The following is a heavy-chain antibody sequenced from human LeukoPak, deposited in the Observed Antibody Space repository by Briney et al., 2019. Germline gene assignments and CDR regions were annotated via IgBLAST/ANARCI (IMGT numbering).Heavy chain of an antibody. CDR3: ARDTRSYDTSGYYYFDY. J-gene: IGHJ4*02. D-gene: IGHD3-22*01. V-gene: IGHV4-39*02. CDR2: MYYSGSR. Sequence: SETLSLTCAVSGGSIRSSSYYWAWIRQPPGKGLEWIMSMYYSGSRYYNWSLRSRITVSADTSKNQLSLKLSSVTAADTAVYYCARDTRSYDTSGYYYFDYWGQGALVTVSS. CDR1: GGSIRSSSYY.